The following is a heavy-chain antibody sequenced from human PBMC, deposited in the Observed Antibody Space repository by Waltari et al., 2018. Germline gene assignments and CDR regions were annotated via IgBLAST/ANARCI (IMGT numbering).Heavy chain of an antibody. CDR3: ATDRGYCSCGSCYPRYYFDY. V-gene: IGHV3-30*03. J-gene: IGHJ4*02. CDR2: ISYDGSNK. Sequence: QVQLVESGGGVVQPGRSLRLSCAASGFTFSSYGMHWVRQAPGKGLEWVAVISYDGSNKYYADSVKGRFTISRDNSKNTLYLQMNSLRAEDTAVYYCATDRGYCSCGSCYPRYYFDYWGQGTLVTVSS. CDR1: GFTFSSYG. D-gene: IGHD2-15*01.